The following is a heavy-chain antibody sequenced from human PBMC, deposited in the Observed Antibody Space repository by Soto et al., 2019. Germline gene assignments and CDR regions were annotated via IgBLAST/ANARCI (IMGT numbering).Heavy chain of an antibody. Sequence: GASVKVSCKASGGTFSSYAISWVRQAPGQGLEWMGGIIPIFGTANYAQKIQGRVTITADESTSTAYMELSSLKSEDTAVYFCARDIVVVPAALGYGMDVWGQGTTVTVSS. CDR3: ARDIVVVPAALGYGMDV. CDR1: GGTFSSYA. J-gene: IGHJ6*02. V-gene: IGHV1-69*13. D-gene: IGHD2-2*01. CDR2: IIPIFGTA.